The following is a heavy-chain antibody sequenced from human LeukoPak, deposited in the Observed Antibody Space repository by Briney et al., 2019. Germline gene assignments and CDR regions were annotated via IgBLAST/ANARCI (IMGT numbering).Heavy chain of an antibody. Sequence: GASVKVSCKASGGTFSSYAISWVRQAPGQGLEWMGGIIPIFGTANYAEKFQGRVTITADESTSTAYMELSSLRSEDTAVHYCARTRGEYYFDYWGQGTLVTVSS. V-gene: IGHV1-69*13. CDR1: GGTFSSYA. CDR3: ARTRGEYYFDY. J-gene: IGHJ4*02. D-gene: IGHD3-16*01. CDR2: IIPIFGTA.